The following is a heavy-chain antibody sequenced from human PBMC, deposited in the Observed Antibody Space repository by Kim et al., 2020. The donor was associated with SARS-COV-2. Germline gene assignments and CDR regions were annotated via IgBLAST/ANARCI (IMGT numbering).Heavy chain of an antibody. Sequence: ASVKVSCKVSGYSFTNFGIHWVRQAPGQRLEWMGWINAGNDNTNYSENFQGRVTITRDTSASTAYMEVSSLRSEDTAVYYCVRDAGYGSYWGQGTLVTVSS. CDR2: INAGNDNT. CDR3: VRDAGYGSY. CDR1: GYSFTNFG. J-gene: IGHJ4*02. D-gene: IGHD6-13*01. V-gene: IGHV1-3*01.